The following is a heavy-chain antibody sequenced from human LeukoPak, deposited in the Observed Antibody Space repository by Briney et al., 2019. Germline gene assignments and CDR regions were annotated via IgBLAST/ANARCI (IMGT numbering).Heavy chain of an antibody. D-gene: IGHD3-22*01. J-gene: IGHJ6*02. CDR2: IKQDGSEK. CDR3: AREYANYYDSSGYYDTLPYYYGMDV. CDR1: GFSFRTYV. Sequence: PGGSLRLSCATSGFSFRTYVMHWVRQAPGKGLEWVANIKQDGSEKYYVDSVKGRFTISRDNAKNSLYLQMNSLRAEDTAVYYCAREYANYYDSSGYYDTLPYYYGMDVWGQGTTVTVSS. V-gene: IGHV3-7*01.